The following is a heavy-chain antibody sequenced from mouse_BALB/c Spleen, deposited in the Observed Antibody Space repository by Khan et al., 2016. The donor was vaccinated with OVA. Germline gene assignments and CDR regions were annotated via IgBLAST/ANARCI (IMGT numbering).Heavy chain of an antibody. J-gene: IGHJ4*01. CDR1: GFSLTNYG. CDR3: ARQPNYHYYIMDY. Sequence: QVQLKESGPGLVAPSQSLSITCTISGFSLTNYGVHWVRQPLGKGLEWLVGIWSDGSATYNSAPNSRLSISKDNSKNQVFLKMNSLQTDDTAMYYCARQPNYHYYIMDYWGQGTSVTVSS. D-gene: IGHD1-1*02. V-gene: IGHV2-6-1*01. CDR2: IWSDGSA.